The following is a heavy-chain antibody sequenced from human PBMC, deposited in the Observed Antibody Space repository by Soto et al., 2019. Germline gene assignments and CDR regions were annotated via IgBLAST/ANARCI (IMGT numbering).Heavy chain of an antibody. D-gene: IGHD3-22*01. CDR1: GYSFTTYS. CDR2: INAGNGDT. Sequence: GASVKVSCKASGYSFTTYSIHWVLQAPGQRLEWLGWINAGNGDTKYSQKFQGRVTITRDKSASTAYMELSSLRSEDTAVYYCARDLGVVVIDYWGQGTLVTVSS. J-gene: IGHJ4*02. CDR3: ARDLGVVVIDY. V-gene: IGHV1-3*01.